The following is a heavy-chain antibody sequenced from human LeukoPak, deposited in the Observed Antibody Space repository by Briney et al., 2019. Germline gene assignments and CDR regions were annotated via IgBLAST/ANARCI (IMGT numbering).Heavy chain of an antibody. V-gene: IGHV4-61*02. D-gene: IGHD2-21*02. CDR1: GGSISSGSYY. Sequence: SETLSLTCTVSGGSISSGSYYWSWIRQPAGKGLEWIGRIYTSGSTNYNPSLRSRVTISVDTSKNQFSLKLSSVTAADTAVYYCARERVWRYCGGDSCGWFDPWGQGTLVTVSS. CDR3: ARERVWRYCGGDSCGWFDP. J-gene: IGHJ5*02. CDR2: IYTSGST.